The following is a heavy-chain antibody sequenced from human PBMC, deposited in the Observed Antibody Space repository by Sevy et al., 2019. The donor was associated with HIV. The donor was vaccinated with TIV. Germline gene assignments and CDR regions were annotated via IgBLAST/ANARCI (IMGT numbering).Heavy chain of an antibody. V-gene: IGHV3-11*01. CDR2: IGRTGNTI. Sequence: GGSLRLSCAASGFTFSDYYMSWVRQAPGKGLEWVSYIGRTGNTIYYADSVKGRFTISRDNTKKSLYLQMNSLRAEDTAVDYCARVGIGGAGGGFGALDIWGQGTMVTVSS. D-gene: IGHD1-26*01. CDR1: GFTFSDYY. J-gene: IGHJ3*02. CDR3: ARVGIGGAGGGFGALDI.